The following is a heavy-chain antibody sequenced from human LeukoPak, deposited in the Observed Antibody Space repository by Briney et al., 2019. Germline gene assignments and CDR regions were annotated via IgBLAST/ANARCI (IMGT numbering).Heavy chain of an antibody. Sequence: MAGGSLRLSCTSTELTFGTFWLHWVRQAPGKGLEWVGRIKSKTDAGTTDYAAPVRGRFTISRDDSKNTLYLQINSLKTEDTAVYYCSMGTQAWRRLASWGQGTLVTVSS. J-gene: IGHJ4*02. D-gene: IGHD4-23*01. V-gene: IGHV3-15*01. CDR2: IKSKTDAGTT. CDR3: SMGTQAWRRLAS. CDR1: ELTFGTFW.